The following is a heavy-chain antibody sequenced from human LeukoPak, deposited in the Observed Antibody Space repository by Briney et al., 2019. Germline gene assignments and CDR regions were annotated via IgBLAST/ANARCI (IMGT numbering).Heavy chain of an antibody. J-gene: IGHJ4*02. CDR3: ARVRGGNSLDY. CDR2: IYSGGST. D-gene: IGHD4-23*01. CDR1: GFTVSSNY. V-gene: IGHV3-53*01. Sequence: PGGSLRLSCAASGFTVSSNYMSWVRQAPGKGLEWVSVIYSGGSTYYADSVKGRFTISRDSSKNTLYLQMNSLRAEDTAVYYCARVRGGNSLDYWGQGTLVTVSS.